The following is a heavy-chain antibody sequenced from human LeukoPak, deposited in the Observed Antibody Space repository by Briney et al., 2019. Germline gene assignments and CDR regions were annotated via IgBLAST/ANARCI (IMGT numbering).Heavy chain of an antibody. V-gene: IGHV1-2*02. J-gene: IGHJ5*02. CDR3: ARGVNSSSWSNWFDP. CDR2: INPNSGGT. D-gene: IGHD6-13*01. CDR1: GYTFTGYY. Sequence: GASVKVSCKASGYTFTGYYMHWVRQAPGQGLEWMGWINPNSGGTNYAQKFQGRVTMTRDTSISTAYMELRRLRSDDTALYYCARGVNSSSWSNWFDPWGQGTLVTVSS.